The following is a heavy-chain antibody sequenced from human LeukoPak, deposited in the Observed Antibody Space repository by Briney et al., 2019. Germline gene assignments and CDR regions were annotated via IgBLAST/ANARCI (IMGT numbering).Heavy chain of an antibody. CDR1: GFTVSSNY. J-gene: IGHJ3*02. D-gene: IGHD3-9*01. V-gene: IGHV3-53*01. CDR2: IYSGGST. Sequence: GGSLRLSCAASGFTVSSNYMSWVRQAPGKGLEGVSVIYSGGSTYYADSVKGRFTISRDNSKNTLYLQMNSLRAEDTAVYYCARGSYYDILTGYYWWGAFDIWGQGTMVTVSS. CDR3: ARGSYYDILTGYYWWGAFDI.